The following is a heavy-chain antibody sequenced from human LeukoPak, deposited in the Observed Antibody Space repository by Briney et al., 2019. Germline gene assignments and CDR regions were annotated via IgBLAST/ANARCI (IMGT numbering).Heavy chain of an antibody. CDR2: IYYSGST. D-gene: IGHD3-22*01. Sequence: PSETLSLTCTVSGGSISSGDYYWSWARQPPGKGLEWIGYIYYSGSTNYNPSLKSRVTISVDTSKNQFSLKLSSVTAADTAVYYCARDYYDSSGLDYWGQGTLVTVSS. V-gene: IGHV4-30-4*01. CDR3: ARDYYDSSGLDY. CDR1: GGSISSGDYY. J-gene: IGHJ4*02.